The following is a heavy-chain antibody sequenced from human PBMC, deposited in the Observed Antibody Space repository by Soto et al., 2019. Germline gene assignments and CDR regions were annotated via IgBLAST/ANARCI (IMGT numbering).Heavy chain of an antibody. CDR1: GYSFTTYW. V-gene: IGHV5-51*01. CDR3: ARSKYSTNWNHGIDV. Sequence: GESLKISCKGSGYSFTTYWIGWVRQVPGKGLEWMAILYPGDSQIRYSPSFQGQVSISVDKSISTAYLQWSSLKASDTAMYYCARSKYSTNWNHGIDVWGQGTTVT. D-gene: IGHD6-13*01. J-gene: IGHJ6*02. CDR2: LYPGDSQI.